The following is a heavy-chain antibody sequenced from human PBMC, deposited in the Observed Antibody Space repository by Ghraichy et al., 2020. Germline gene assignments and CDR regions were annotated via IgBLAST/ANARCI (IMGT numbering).Heavy chain of an antibody. CDR2: IYYSGST. V-gene: IGHV4-39*01. D-gene: IGHD3-16*02. CDR3: ARSQLRGFYDYVWGSYRFDAFDI. J-gene: IGHJ3*02. CDR1: GGSISSSSYY. Sequence: SETLSLTCTVSGGSISSSSYYWGWIRQPPGKGLEWIGSIYYSGSTYYNPSLKSRVTISVDTSKNQFSLKLSSVTAADTAVYYCARSQLRGFYDYVWGSYRFDAFDIWCQGTMVTVSS.